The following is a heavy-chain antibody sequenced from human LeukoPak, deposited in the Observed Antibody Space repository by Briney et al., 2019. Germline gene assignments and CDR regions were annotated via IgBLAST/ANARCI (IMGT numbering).Heavy chain of an antibody. CDR3: LTIVETDLDAFDI. J-gene: IGHJ3*02. Sequence: GGSLRLSCAASGFTFTTYWMHWVRQVPGKGLVWVARIKGDGSSTRHADSMKGRFTISRDNAKNTLYLQMNSLRDEDTAVYYCLTIVETDLDAFDIWGQGTKVTVSS. CDR2: IKGDGSST. CDR1: GFTFTTYW. V-gene: IGHV3-74*01. D-gene: IGHD2-21*01.